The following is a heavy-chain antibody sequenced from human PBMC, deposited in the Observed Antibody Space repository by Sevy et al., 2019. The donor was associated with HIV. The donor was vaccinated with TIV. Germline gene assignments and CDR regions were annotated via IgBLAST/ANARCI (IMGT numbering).Heavy chain of an antibody. V-gene: IGHV3-53*01. D-gene: IGHD1-26*01. CDR3: ARGVGWELVYYYYMDV. J-gene: IGHJ6*03. CDR1: GFTVSSNY. Sequence: GGSLILSCAASGFTVSSNYMSWVRQAPGKGLEWVSVIYSGGSTYYADSVKGRFTISRDNSKNTLYLQMNSLRAEDTAVYYCARGVGWELVYYYYMDVWGKGTTVTVSS. CDR2: IYSGGST.